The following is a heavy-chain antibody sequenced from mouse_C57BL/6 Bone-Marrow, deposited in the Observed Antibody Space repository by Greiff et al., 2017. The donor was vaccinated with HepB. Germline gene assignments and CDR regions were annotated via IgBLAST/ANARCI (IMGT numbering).Heavy chain of an antibody. D-gene: IGHD1-1*01. CDR1: GYAFSSSW. J-gene: IGHJ2*01. Sequence: VQLQQSGPELVKPGASVKISCKASGYAFSSSWMNWVKQRPGKGLEWIGRIYPGDGDTNYNGKFKGKATLTADKSSSTAYMQLSSLTSEDSAVYFCAREGNSYGSSYYFDYWGQGTTLTVSS. CDR2: IYPGDGDT. CDR3: AREGNSYGSSYYFDY. V-gene: IGHV1-82*01.